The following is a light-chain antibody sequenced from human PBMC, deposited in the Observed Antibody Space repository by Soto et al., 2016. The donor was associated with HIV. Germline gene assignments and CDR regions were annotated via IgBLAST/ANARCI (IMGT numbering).Light chain of an antibody. CDR3: QSADSSGTYWV. V-gene: IGLV3-25*03. CDR1: ALPKQD. CDR2: KDT. Sequence: SYELTQPPSVSVSPGQTATITCSGDALPKQDAYWYQQKAGQAPVLIMYKDTERPSEIPERFSGSSSGTTVTLTISGVQLEDEADYYCQSADSSGTYWVFGEGTRLTV. J-gene: IGLJ3*02.